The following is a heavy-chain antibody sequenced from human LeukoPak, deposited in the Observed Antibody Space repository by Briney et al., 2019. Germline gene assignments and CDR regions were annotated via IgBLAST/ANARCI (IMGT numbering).Heavy chain of an antibody. D-gene: IGHD1-14*01. Sequence: GESLRLSCAASGFAFSSYAMSWVRQAPGKGLEWVSTISNSDDSTYYADSVKGRFTISRDNSENTLYLQMNSLRAEDTAVYYCAKATGYLLWGQGTLVTVSS. V-gene: IGHV3-23*01. J-gene: IGHJ4*02. CDR3: AKATGYLL. CDR2: ISNSDDST. CDR1: GFAFSSYA.